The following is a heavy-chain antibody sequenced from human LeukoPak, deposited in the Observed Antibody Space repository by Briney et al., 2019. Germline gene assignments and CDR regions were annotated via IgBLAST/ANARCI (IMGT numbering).Heavy chain of an antibody. D-gene: IGHD5-18*01. V-gene: IGHV3-64D*09. Sequence: GGSLRLSCAASGFTFSSYWMHWVRQAPGKGLEYVSAISSNGGSTYYADSVKGRFTISRDNSKNTLYLQMSSLRAEDTAVYYCVKDVGYSYGSGPADYWGQGTLVTVSS. CDR1: GFTFSSYW. CDR2: ISSNGGST. CDR3: VKDVGYSYGSGPADY. J-gene: IGHJ4*02.